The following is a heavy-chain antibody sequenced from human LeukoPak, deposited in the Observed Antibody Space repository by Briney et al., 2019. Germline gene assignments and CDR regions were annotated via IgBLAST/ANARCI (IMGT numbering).Heavy chain of an antibody. J-gene: IGHJ4*02. CDR3: ARGADYYYDSSGSDY. CDR2: IIPIFGTA. D-gene: IGHD3-22*01. V-gene: IGHV1-69*06. Sequence: GASVKVSCKASGYTFTSYAISWVRQAPGQGLEWMGGIIPIFGTANYAQKFQGRVTITADKSTSTAYMELSSLRSEDTAVYYCARGADYYYDSSGSDYWGQGTLVTVSS. CDR1: GYTFTSYA.